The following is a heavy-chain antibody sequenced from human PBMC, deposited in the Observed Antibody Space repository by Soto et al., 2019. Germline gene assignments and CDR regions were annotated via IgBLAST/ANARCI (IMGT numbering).Heavy chain of an antibody. CDR3: ARVWVPAGVNGIRRQRQEHFDY. V-gene: IGHV1-18*01. Sequence: QVQLVQSGAEVKKPGASVKVSCKASGYTFTSYGIIWVRQAPGQGLEWMGWISAYNGNTNYAQKLQGRVTMTTDTSTSTAYMELRSLRSDDTAVYYCARVWVPAGVNGIRRQRQEHFDYWGQGTLVTVSS. CDR2: ISAYNGNT. D-gene: IGHD2-8*01. J-gene: IGHJ4*02. CDR1: GYTFTSYG.